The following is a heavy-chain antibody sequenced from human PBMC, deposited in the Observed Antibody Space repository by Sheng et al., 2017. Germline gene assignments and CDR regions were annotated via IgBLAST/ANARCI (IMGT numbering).Heavy chain of an antibody. Sequence: QVQLVESGGGVVQPERSLRLSCVASGFTFSRYGLHWVRQAPGKGLEWVAFIRYDGSNEYYADSVKGRFTISRDNSKNTLYLQINSLRAEDTAVYYCATCAGYCSSNNLLYYWGQGTLVTVSS. J-gene: IGHJ4*02. CDR1: GFTFSRYG. CDR3: ATCAGYCSSNNLLYY. CDR2: IRYDGSNE. V-gene: IGHV3-30*02. D-gene: IGHD2-2*01.